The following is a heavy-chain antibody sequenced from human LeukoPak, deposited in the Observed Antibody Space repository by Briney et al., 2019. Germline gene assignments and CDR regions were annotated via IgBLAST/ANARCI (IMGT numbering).Heavy chain of an antibody. CDR1: GGSISSGSYY. J-gene: IGHJ6*03. D-gene: IGHD3-3*01. V-gene: IGHV4-61*02. CDR2: IYTSGST. Sequence: PSQTLSLTCTVSGGSISSGSYYWSWIRQPAGKGLEWIGRIYTSGSTNYNPSLKSRVTISVGTSKNQFSLKLSSVTAADTAVYYCARVDFWSGYLVVSKAVGMDVWGKGTTVTVSS. CDR3: ARVDFWSGYLVVSKAVGMDV.